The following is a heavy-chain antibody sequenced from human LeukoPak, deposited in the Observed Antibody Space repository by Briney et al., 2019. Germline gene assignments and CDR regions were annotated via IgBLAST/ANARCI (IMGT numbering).Heavy chain of an antibody. J-gene: IGHJ4*02. Sequence: AASVKVSCKASGYRFTSYGISWVRQAPGQALEWMGWISAYNGNTNYAQKLQGRVTMTTDTSTSTAYMELRSLRSADTAVYYCARGGDGDILTGLVFDYWGQGTLVTVSS. D-gene: IGHD3-9*01. CDR2: ISAYNGNT. V-gene: IGHV1-18*01. CDR3: ARGGDGDILTGLVFDY. CDR1: GYRFTSYG.